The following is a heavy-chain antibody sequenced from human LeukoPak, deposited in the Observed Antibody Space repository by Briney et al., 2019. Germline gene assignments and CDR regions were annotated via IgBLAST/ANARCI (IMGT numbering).Heavy chain of an antibody. CDR1: GFTLSSYG. J-gene: IGHJ4*02. CDR2: ISYDGSNK. CDR3: AKSVRDSGSSPPDY. V-gene: IGHV3-30*18. Sequence: GGSLRLSCAASGFTLSSYGMHWVRQAPGKGLEWVAVISYDGSNKYYADSVKGRFTISGDNSKNTLYLQMNSLRAEDTAVYYCAKSVRDSGSSPPDYWGQGALVTVSS. D-gene: IGHD1-26*01.